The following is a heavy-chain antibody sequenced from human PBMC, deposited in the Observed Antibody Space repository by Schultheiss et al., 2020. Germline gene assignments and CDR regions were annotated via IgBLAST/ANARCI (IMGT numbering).Heavy chain of an antibody. J-gene: IGHJ6*02. CDR1: GFTFDDYA. V-gene: IGHV3-30-3*01. CDR2: ISYDGSNK. CDR3: AKDSRTYDLYYYYYGMDV. D-gene: IGHD3-3*01. Sequence: GGSLRLSCAASGFTFDDYAMHWVRQAPGKGLEWVAVISYDGSNKYYADSVKGRFTISRDNSKNTLYLQMNSLRAEDTAVYYCAKDSRTYDLYYYYYGMDVWGQGTTVTVSS.